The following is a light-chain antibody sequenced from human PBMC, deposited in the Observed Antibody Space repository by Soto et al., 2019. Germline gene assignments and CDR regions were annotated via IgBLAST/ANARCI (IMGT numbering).Light chain of an antibody. CDR1: HIGSKS. V-gene: IGLV3-21*04. CDR2: YDS. CDR3: QVWDSISDHPFVV. J-gene: IGLJ2*01. Sequence: SYELTQPRSVSVAPRKTARITCGGDHIGSKSMHWYQQKPGQAPVLVIYYDSDRPSGSPKRFSCSNSGNTASLTISRVEAGDAAYYYCQVWDSISDHPFVVFGGGTNLTVL.